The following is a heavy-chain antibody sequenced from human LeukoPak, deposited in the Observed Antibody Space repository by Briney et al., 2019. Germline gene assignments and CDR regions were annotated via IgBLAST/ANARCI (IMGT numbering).Heavy chain of an antibody. J-gene: IGHJ3*02. Sequence: GGSLRLSCAASGFTVSSSYMSWVRQAPGKGLEWVSVIYSGGSTYYADSVKGRFTISRDNAKNSLCLQMNSLRAEDTAVYYCARLVWGGGSLDAFDIWGQGTMVTVSS. CDR2: IYSGGST. V-gene: IGHV3-53*01. D-gene: IGHD3-16*01. CDR1: GFTVSSSY. CDR3: ARLVWGGGSLDAFDI.